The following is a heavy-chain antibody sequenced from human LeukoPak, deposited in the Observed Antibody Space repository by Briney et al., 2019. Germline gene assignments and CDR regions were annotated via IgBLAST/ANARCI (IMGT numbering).Heavy chain of an antibody. Sequence: KPSETLSLTCTVSGGSISSSNYYWGWFRQPPGKGLEWIGSIYYSWCTYYTPSLKRRAPISVDTSKNQFSLKLSSVTAADTAVYYCARPDSGTYVARAFDIWGQGTLISVSS. CDR3: ARPDSGTYVARAFDI. CDR1: GGSISSSNYY. J-gene: IGHJ3*02. V-gene: IGHV4-39*01. D-gene: IGHD1-26*01. CDR2: IYYSWCT.